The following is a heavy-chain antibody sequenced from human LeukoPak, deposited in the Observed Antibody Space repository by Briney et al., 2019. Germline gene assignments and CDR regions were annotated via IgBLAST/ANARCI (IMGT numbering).Heavy chain of an antibody. D-gene: IGHD2-2*01. J-gene: IGHJ6*03. CDR2: IYYSGTT. V-gene: IGHV4-59*12. CDR1: GGSISGYY. CDR3: ARDRYCSSTSCQALYYYYYYMDV. Sequence: SETLSLTCSVSGGSISGYYWSWIRQPPGKGLEWIGYIYYSGTTIYNPSLKSRLTISLDTSKNQFSLNLSSVTAADTAVYYCARDRYCSSTSCQALYYYYYYMDVWGKGTTVTVSS.